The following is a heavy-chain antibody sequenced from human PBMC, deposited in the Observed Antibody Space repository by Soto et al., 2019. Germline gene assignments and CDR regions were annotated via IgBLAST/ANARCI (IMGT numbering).Heavy chain of an antibody. CDR3: AREADHGGIYFDY. CDR1: GFTFSSYW. D-gene: IGHD4-17*01. V-gene: IGHV3-7*05. J-gene: IGHJ4*02. CDR2: IKQDGSEK. Sequence: GGSLRLSCAASGFTFSSYWMSWVRQAPGKGLEWVANIKQDGSEKYYVDSVKGRFTISRDNAKNSLYLQMNSLRAEDTAVYYCAREADHGGIYFDYWGQGTLVTVSS.